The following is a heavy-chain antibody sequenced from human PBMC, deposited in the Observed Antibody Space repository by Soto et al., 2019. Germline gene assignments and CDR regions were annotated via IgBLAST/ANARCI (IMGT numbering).Heavy chain of an antibody. J-gene: IGHJ4*02. V-gene: IGHV1-3*01. CDR1: GYTFTSYA. CDR3: ARGLNGYLHYFDY. CDR2: INAGNGNT. Sequence: QVHLVQSGAEVRKPGASVKVSCKASGYTFTSYAMHWVRQAPGQRLEWMGWINAGNGNTKYSQKFQGRVTITRDTSASTAYMELSSLISEDTAVYYCARGLNGYLHYFDYWGQGTLVTVSS. D-gene: IGHD5-18*01.